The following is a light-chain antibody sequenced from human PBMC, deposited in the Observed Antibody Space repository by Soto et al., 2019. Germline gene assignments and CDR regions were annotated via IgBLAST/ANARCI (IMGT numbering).Light chain of an antibody. V-gene: IGKV3-15*01. Sequence: EIMMTQSPATLSVSTGERATLSCRASQSVSVNLAWYQQKPGQAPRLLIYNASTRATGIPARFSGSGSGTEFTLTIGSLQSEDFAVYYCQEYNNWPPWTFGQGTKVDIK. J-gene: IGKJ1*01. CDR1: QSVSVN. CDR2: NAS. CDR3: QEYNNWPPWT.